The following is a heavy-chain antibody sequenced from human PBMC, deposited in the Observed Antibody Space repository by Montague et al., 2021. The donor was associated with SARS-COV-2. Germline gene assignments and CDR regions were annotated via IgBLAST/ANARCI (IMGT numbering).Heavy chain of an antibody. CDR3: ASRMGHVLVSVTGANWFDP. D-gene: IGHD3-16*01. V-gene: IGHV4-39*01. Sequence: SETLSLTCSVSGASISTSTDHWAWIRQSPGKGLEWVGSFSYSDSTHYNPSLRSRVTISVDSSKNQFSLKLNSVTAADTAIYYCASRMGHVLVSVTGANWFDPWGQGTLVTVSS. CDR1: GASISTSTDH. J-gene: IGHJ5*02. CDR2: FSYSDST.